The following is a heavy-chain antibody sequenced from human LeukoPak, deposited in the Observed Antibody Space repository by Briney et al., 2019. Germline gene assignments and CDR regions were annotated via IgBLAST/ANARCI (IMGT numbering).Heavy chain of an antibody. V-gene: IGHV2-70*11. CDR2: IDWDDDK. J-gene: IGHJ4*02. CDR1: GFSLSTSGMC. D-gene: IGHD1-26*01. CDR3: ARCGRSLSLDY. Sequence: CGPTLANPTQTLTLTCTFSGFSLSTSGMCVSWIRQPPGKALEWLARIDWDDDKYYSTSLKTRLTIYKDTSKNQVVPTMTNMDPVDTATYYCARCGRSLSLDYWGQGALVTVSS.